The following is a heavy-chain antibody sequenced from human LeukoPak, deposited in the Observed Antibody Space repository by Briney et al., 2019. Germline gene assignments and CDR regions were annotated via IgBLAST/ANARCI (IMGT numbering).Heavy chain of an antibody. CDR1: GYTFSSYT. J-gene: IGHJ3*02. D-gene: IGHD3-16*01. Sequence: ASVKVSCKASGYTFSSYTISWVRQAPGQGLEWMGRIIPILGIANYAQKFQGRVTITADKSTSTAYMELSSLRSEDTAVYYCARDRGGIGDAFDIWGQGTMVTVSS. V-gene: IGHV1-69*04. CDR3: ARDRGGIGDAFDI. CDR2: IIPILGIA.